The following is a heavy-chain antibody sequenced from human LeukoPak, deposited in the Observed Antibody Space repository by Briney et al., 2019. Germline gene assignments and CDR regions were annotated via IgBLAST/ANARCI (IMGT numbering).Heavy chain of an antibody. CDR1: GGSISSYY. CDR3: ARDPPPSSYSGYDSGPEFRY. CDR2: IYYSGST. D-gene: IGHD5-12*01. Sequence: PSETLSLTCTVSGGSISSYYWSWIRQPPGKGLEWIGYIYYSGSTNYNPSLKSRVTISVDTSKNQFSLKLSSVTAADTAVYYCARDPPPSSYSGYDSGPEFRYWGQGTLVTVSS. V-gene: IGHV4-59*01. J-gene: IGHJ4*02.